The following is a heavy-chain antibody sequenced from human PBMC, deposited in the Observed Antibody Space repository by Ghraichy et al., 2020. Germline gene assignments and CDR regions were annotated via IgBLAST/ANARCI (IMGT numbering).Heavy chain of an antibody. Sequence: GGSLNISCAASGFTFRTFVMHWVRQAPGQVLEWVAVISNDGNIENYADSVKGRFTISRDNFKNTLYVQMNSLRDEDTAVYYCARAEDSRWHVFDSWGQGTLVTVSS. CDR1: GFTFRTFV. CDR2: ISNDGNIE. D-gene: IGHD6-13*01. V-gene: IGHV3-30-3*01. CDR3: ARAEDSRWHVFDS. J-gene: IGHJ4*02.